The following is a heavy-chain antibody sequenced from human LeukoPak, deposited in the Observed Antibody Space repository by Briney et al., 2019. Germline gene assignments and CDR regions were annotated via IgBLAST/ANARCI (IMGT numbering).Heavy chain of an antibody. J-gene: IGHJ4*02. CDR2: IISSSNYI. CDR1: GFTFSSYS. Sequence: GGSLRLSCAASGFTFSSYSMNWVRQAPGKGLEWVSSIISSSNYIYYADSVKGRFTISRDNAKNSLYLQMNSLRAEDTAVYYCARDGILAMFIEHWGQGTLVTVSS. V-gene: IGHV3-21*01. CDR3: ARDGILAMFIEH. D-gene: IGHD5-12*01.